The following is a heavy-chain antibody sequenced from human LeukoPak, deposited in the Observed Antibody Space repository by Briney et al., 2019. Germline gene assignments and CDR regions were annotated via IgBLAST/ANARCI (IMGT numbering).Heavy chain of an antibody. V-gene: IGHV4-59*01. Sequence: SETLSLTCTVSGGSISSYYWSWIRQPPGKGLEWIGYIYYSGSTNYNPSLKSRVTISVDTSKNQFSLKLSSVTAADTAVYYCARGGVDDDSSGLIDSWGQGTLVTVSS. CDR3: ARGGVDDDSSGLIDS. J-gene: IGHJ4*02. CDR2: IYYSGST. CDR1: GGSISSYY. D-gene: IGHD3-22*01.